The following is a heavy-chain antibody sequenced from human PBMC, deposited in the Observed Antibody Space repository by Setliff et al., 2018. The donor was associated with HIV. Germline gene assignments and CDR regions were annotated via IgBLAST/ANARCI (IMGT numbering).Heavy chain of an antibody. CDR1: GYTLTELS. J-gene: IGHJ3*02. V-gene: IGHV1-24*01. CDR2: FDPEDGET. CDR3: ARGEADEARAFGNNAFDI. D-gene: IGHD3-10*01. Sequence: ASVKVSCKVSGYTLTELSMHWVRQAPGKGLEWMGSFDPEDGETTYAQKFQGRVTMTEDTSTDTAYMELSSLRSEDTAVYYCARGEADEARAFGNNAFDIWGQGTMVTVS.